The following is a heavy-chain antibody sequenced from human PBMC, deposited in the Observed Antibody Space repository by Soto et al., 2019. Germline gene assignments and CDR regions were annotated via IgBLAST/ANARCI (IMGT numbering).Heavy chain of an antibody. CDR3: ARAYEYYYGSAYFDY. J-gene: IGHJ4*02. V-gene: IGHV3-30-3*01. Sequence: PGGSLRLSCAASGFTFSSYAMHWVRQAPGKGLEWVAVISYDGSNKYYADSVKGRFTISRDNSKNTLYLQMNSLRAEGTAVYYCARAYEYYYGSAYFDYWGQGTLVTVSS. D-gene: IGHD3-10*01. CDR2: ISYDGSNK. CDR1: GFTFSSYA.